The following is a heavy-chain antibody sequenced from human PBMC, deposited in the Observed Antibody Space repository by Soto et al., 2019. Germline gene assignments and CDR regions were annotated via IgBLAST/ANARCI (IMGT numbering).Heavy chain of an antibody. D-gene: IGHD3-3*01. J-gene: IGHJ4*01. CDR3: AKPKSTGYDAFWSGPNPFDY. CDR2: ISWNSGSI. V-gene: IGHV3-9*01. Sequence: DVQLVESGGGLVQPGRSLRLSCAASGFTFDDYAMHWVRQAPGKGLEWVSGISWNSGSIGYADSVKGRFTISRDNAKNSLYLQMNSLRAEDTASYYCAKPKSTGYDAFWSGPNPFDYWGHATLVTVSS. CDR1: GFTFDDYA.